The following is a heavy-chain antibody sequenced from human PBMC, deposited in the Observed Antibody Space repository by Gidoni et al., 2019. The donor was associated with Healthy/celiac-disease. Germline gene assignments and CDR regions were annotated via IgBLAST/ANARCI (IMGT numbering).Heavy chain of an antibody. CDR3: AKDRRDGYNYRDAFDI. CDR1: GFTFDDYA. V-gene: IGHV3-9*01. D-gene: IGHD5-12*01. J-gene: IGHJ3*02. CDR2: ISWNSGSI. Sequence: EVQLVESGGGLVQPGRSLRLSCAASGFTFDDYAMHLVRQAPGKGLEWVSGISWNSGSIGYADSVKGRFTNSRDNAKNSLYLQMNSLRAEDTALYYCAKDRRDGYNYRDAFDIWGQGTMVTVSS.